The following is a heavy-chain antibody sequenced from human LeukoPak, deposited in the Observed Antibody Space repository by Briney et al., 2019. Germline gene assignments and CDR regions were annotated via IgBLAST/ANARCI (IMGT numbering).Heavy chain of an antibody. J-gene: IGHJ4*02. CDR2: INGDGSST. V-gene: IGHV3-74*01. CDR1: GFTFSSYW. Sequence: GGSLRLSCAASGFTFSSYWMHWVRQTPGKGLVWVSRINGDGSSTVSADSVKGRFTISRDNAMNTLYLQMNSLSAEDTAVYYCARDLRSPSDTNIAIDYWGQGTLVTVSS. CDR3: ARDLRSPSDTNIAIDY.